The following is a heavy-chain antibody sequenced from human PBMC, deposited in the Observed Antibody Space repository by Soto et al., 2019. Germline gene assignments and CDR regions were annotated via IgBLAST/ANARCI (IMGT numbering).Heavy chain of an antibody. CDR3: ARDVVVAATCLGH. CDR2: ISAYNSNT. D-gene: IGHD2-15*01. Sequence: ASVKVSCKASGYTFSNYGVSWVRQAPGQGLEWMGWISAYNSNTNYAQKLQGRVTMTTDTSTSTAYMELRSLRSDDTAVYYCARDVVVAATCLGHWGQGTLVTVSS. V-gene: IGHV1-18*01. J-gene: IGHJ5*02. CDR1: GYTFSNYG.